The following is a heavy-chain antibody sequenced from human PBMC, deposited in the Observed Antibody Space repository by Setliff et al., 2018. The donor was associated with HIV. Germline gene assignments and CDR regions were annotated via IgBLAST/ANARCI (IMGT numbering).Heavy chain of an antibody. V-gene: IGHV3-11*04. Sequence: PGGSLRLSCTASGFTFSDYYMSWIRQSPGKGLEWISYISSSGTTIYYADSVKGRFTISRDNAKNSLYLEMNSLRAEDTAVYYCARVSGATRDYYYYYMDVWGKGTTVTVSS. CDR1: GFTFSDYY. J-gene: IGHJ6*03. CDR2: ISSSGTTI. D-gene: IGHD1-26*01. CDR3: ARVSGATRDYYYYYMDV.